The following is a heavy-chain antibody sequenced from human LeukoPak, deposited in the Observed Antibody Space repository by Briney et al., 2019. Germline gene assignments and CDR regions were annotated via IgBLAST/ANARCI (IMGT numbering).Heavy chain of an antibody. CDR1: GDAITSDKYY. J-gene: IGHJ4*02. D-gene: IGHD2-8*01. V-gene: IGHV4-39*01. CDR2: IHHSGST. Sequence: SETLSLTCTVSGDAITSDKYYWGWIRQPPGKGLEWIGNIHHSGSTYYSPSLTSRVTISVDTSKNQFSLRLNPVTAADPAIYYCWRPYRTNSICSSSVVDSWGQGTLVTVSS. CDR3: WRPYRTNSICSSSVVDS.